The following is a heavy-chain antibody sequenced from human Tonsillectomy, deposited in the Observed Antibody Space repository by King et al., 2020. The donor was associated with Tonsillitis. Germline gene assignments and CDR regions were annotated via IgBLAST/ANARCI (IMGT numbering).Heavy chain of an antibody. Sequence: QLQESGPGLVKPSETLSLTCTVSGGSISSYYWSWIRQPAGKGLEWIGRIYTSGSTNYNPSLKSRVTMSVDTSKNQFSLKLSSVTAADPAVYYCARMTTVTSNWYFDLWGRGTLVTVSS. V-gene: IGHV4-4*07. J-gene: IGHJ2*01. CDR2: IYTSGST. D-gene: IGHD4-17*01. CDR3: ARMTTVTSNWYFDL. CDR1: GGSISSYY.